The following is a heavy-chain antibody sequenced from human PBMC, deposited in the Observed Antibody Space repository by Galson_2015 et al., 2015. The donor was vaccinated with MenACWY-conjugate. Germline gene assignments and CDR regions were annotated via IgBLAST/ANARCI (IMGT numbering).Heavy chain of an antibody. Sequence: SLRLSCAASGFTFTTYWMNWVRQAPGKGLEWVANIKQDGGEKYYVDSVKGRFAISRDNPKNSLHLQMNSLRAQDTAVYYCVRDVLRASSRCYVPGPHETWGQWTM. CDR3: VRDVLRASSRCYVPGPHET. V-gene: IGHV3-7*01. J-gene: IGHJ3*01. CDR1: GFTFTTYW. CDR2: IKQDGGEK. D-gene: IGHD6-13*01.